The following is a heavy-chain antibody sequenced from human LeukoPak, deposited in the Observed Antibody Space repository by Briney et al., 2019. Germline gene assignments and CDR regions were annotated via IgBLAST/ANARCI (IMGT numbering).Heavy chain of an antibody. Sequence: PGRSLRLSCAASGFTFGSYAMSWVRQAPGKGLEWVSAISGSGGSTYYADSVKGRFTISRDNSKNTLYLQMNSLRAEDTAVYYCAKGVESGSYYWTYYFDYWGQGTLVTVSS. V-gene: IGHV3-23*01. D-gene: IGHD3-10*01. CDR3: AKGVESGSYYWTYYFDY. CDR1: GFTFGSYA. J-gene: IGHJ4*02. CDR2: ISGSGGST.